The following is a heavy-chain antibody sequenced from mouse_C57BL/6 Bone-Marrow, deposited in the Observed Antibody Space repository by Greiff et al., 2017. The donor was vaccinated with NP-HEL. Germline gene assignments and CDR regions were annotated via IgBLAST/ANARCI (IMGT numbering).Heavy chain of an antibody. Sequence: VQVVESGPGLVAPSQSLSITCTASGFSLTSYAISWVRQPPGKGLEWLGVIWTGGGTNYNSALKSRLSISKDNSKSQVFLKMNSLQTDDTARYYGARKLGSSPYWYFDVWGTGTTVTVAS. J-gene: IGHJ1*03. D-gene: IGHD1-1*01. V-gene: IGHV2-9-1*01. CDR1: GFSLTSYA. CDR2: IWTGGGT. CDR3: ARKLGSSPYWYFDV.